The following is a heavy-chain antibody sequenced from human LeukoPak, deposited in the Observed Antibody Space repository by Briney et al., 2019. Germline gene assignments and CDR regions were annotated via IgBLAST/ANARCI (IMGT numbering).Heavy chain of an antibody. Sequence: GGSLRLSCAASGFIFTSYDMHWVRQAPDKGLEWVAVTSSDGGLKFYADSVKGRFTISRDNSKNTLFLQMNSLRPEDTAVYSCARDPVSDKPDYFDDWGQGALVTVSS. CDR3: ARDPVSDKPDYFDD. V-gene: IGHV3-30*03. CDR1: GFIFTSYD. CDR2: TSSDGGLK. J-gene: IGHJ4*02. D-gene: IGHD1-14*01.